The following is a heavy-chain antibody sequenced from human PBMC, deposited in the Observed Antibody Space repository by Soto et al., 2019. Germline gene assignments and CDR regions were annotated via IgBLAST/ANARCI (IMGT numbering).Heavy chain of an antibody. CDR2: IWYDGSNK. D-gene: IGHD5-18*01. V-gene: IGHV3-33*01. J-gene: IGHJ6*02. CDR1: VFTFSSYG. CDR3: ARDQYHSYGYDYYYYGMDV. Sequence: GGSLRLSCAASVFTFSSYGMHWVRQAPGKGLEWVAVIWYDGSNKYYADSVKGRFTISRDNSKNTLYLQMNSLRAEDTAVYCCARDQYHSYGYDYYYYGMDVWGQGTTVTVSS.